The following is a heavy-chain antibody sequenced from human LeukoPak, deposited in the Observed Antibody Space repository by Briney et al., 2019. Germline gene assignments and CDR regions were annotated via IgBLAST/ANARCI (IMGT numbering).Heavy chain of an antibody. J-gene: IGHJ4*02. CDR2: FSGSGGNT. CDR1: GFTFSNYA. CDR3: ARSGNIRFDY. V-gene: IGHV3-23*01. Sequence: GGSLRLSCAASGFTFSNYAMNWVRQAPGKGLEWVSAFSGSGGNTYYADSVKGRFTISRDNSKNTLFLQLNSLRAEDTAVYYCARSGNIRFDYWGQGTLVTVSS.